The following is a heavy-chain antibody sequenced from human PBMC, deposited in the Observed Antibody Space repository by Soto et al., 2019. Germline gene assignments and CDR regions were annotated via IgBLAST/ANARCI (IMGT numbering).Heavy chain of an antibody. CDR1: GFSVSRNY. V-gene: IGHV3-53*02. CDR2: VYSGGAT. J-gene: IGHJ4*02. D-gene: IGHD3-10*01. CDR3: ARVPGRL. Sequence: QLVETGGGLIQPGTSLTLSCAASGFSVSRNYMTWVRQAPGKGLEWVSFVYSGGATFYADSVKGRFILSRDDSQNTMYLQMNNLRAVDTAVYYCARVPGRLWGRGTPVTVAS.